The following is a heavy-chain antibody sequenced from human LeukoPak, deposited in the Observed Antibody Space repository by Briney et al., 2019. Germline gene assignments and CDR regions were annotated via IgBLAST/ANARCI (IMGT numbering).Heavy chain of an antibody. D-gene: IGHD3-16*01. CDR2: IKQDGSEK. Sequence: GGSLRLSCAASGFTFSTYWMNWVRQAAGKGLEWVASIKQDGSEKYYVDSVKGRFTISRDNAKNSLYLQMNNLRAEDTAVYCCSKDGGHWDDVDYWGQGTLVTVSS. CDR3: SKDGGHWDDVDY. J-gene: IGHJ4*02. CDR1: GFTFSTYW. V-gene: IGHV3-7*01.